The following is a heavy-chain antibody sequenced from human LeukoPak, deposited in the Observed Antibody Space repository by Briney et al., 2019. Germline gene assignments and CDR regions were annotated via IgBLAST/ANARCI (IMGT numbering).Heavy chain of an antibody. D-gene: IGHD5-18*01. CDR3: AKTGYSYGYAFDI. CDR1: GGSISSYY. J-gene: IGHJ3*02. Sequence: SETLSLTCTVSGGSISSYYWSWIRQPPGKGPEWIGYIYYSGSTNYNPSLKSRVTISVDTSKNQFSLKLSSVTAADTAVYYCAKTGYSYGYAFDIWGQGTMVTVSS. CDR2: IYYSGST. V-gene: IGHV4-59*01.